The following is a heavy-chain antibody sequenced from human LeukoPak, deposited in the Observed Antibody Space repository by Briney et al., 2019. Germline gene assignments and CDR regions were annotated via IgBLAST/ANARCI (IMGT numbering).Heavy chain of an antibody. CDR2: IIPIFGIA. J-gene: IGHJ4*02. CDR1: GGTFSSYA. CDR3: ARDLSMVRGVIIGLPTLGAGDY. D-gene: IGHD3-10*01. V-gene: IGHV1-69*01. Sequence: SVKVFCKASGGTFSSYAISWVRQAPGKGLEWVGGIIPIFGIANYAQKFQGRVTITADESTSTAYMELSRLRSDDTAVYYCARDLSMVRGVIIGLPTLGAGDYWGQGTLVTVSS.